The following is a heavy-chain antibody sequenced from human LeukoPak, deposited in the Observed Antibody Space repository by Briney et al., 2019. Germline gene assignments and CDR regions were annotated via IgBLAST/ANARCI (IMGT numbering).Heavy chain of an antibody. J-gene: IGHJ4*02. Sequence: SETLSLTCIVSGDSFSSDYYWGWVRQSPGQRLEWIGSFDPRGSTYYSPPLKSRVTISVDTSKTQFSLNLSSVTAADTAVYYCASLYDSSGYPFDYWGQGTLVTVSS. CDR2: FDPRGST. D-gene: IGHD3-22*01. CDR1: GDSFSSDYY. CDR3: ASLYDSSGYPFDY. V-gene: IGHV4-38-2*02.